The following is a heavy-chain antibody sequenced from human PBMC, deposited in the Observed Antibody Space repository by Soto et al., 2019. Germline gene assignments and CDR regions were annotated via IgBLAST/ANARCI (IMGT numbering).Heavy chain of an antibody. CDR1: GGSIRSYY. V-gene: IGHV4-4*07. Sequence: SETLSLTCNVSGGSIRSYYWSLVRQPAGKPLEWIGRIYTSGSTNYNPSLKSRVSMSVDTSKNQFSLAVTSVTAADPAVYYCAREGASGFGMDVWGQGTTVTVSS. CDR2: IYTSGST. CDR3: AREGASGFGMDV. J-gene: IGHJ6*02. D-gene: IGHD1-26*01.